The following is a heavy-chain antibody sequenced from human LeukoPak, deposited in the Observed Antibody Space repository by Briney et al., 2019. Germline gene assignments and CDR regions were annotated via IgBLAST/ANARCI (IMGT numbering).Heavy chain of an antibody. CDR2: IYTSGST. D-gene: IGHD6-13*01. J-gene: IGHJ3*02. V-gene: IGHV4-61*02. CDR1: GGSIGSGSYY. CDR3: ARSSGLYSSSWYGWGAFDI. Sequence: PSETLSLTCTVSGGSIGSGSYYWSWIRQPAGKGLEWIGRIYTSGSTNYNPSLKSRVTISVDTSKNQFSLKLSSVTAADTAVYYCARSSGLYSSSWYGWGAFDIWGQGTMVTVSS.